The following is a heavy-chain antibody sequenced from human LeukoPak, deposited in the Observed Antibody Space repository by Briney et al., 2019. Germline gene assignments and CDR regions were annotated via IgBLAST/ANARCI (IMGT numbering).Heavy chain of an antibody. J-gene: IGHJ4*02. D-gene: IGHD4-11*01. CDR2: INSYGSST. V-gene: IGHV3-74*01. Sequence: GGSLRLSCAASGFTFSSFWMHWVRQAPGKGLVWVSRINSYGSSTTYADSVKGRFTISRDNSKNTLFLQMNSLRDEDTAVYYCAKDLYSNYGPADYWGQGNLVTVSS. CDR3: AKDLYSNYGPADY. CDR1: GFTFSSFW.